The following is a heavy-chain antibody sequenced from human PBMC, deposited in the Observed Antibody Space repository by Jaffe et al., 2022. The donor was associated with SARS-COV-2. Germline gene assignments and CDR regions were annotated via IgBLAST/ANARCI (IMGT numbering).Heavy chain of an antibody. CDR2: IYSGGST. D-gene: IGHD6-19*01. CDR3: ARVPRNSGWTSFDY. J-gene: IGHJ4*02. V-gene: IGHV3-53*01. CDR1: GFIVSSNY. Sequence: EVQLVESGGGLIQPGGSLRLSCAASGFIVSSNYMSWVRQAPGKGLEWVSVIYSGGSTYYADSVKGRFTISRDNSKNTLYLQMNSLRAEDTAVYYCARVPRNSGWTSFDYWGQGTLVTVSS.